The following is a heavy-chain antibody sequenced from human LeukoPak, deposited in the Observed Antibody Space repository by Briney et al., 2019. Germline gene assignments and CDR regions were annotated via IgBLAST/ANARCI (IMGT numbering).Heavy chain of an antibody. Sequence: GGSLRLSCAASGFTFSSYWMHWVRQAPGKGLEWVSSISSRSSYISYADSVKGRFTISRDNAKNSLYLEMNSLRAEDTAVYYCVRDRSGSYPYYFDFWGQGTLLTASS. CDR1: GFTFSSYW. J-gene: IGHJ4*02. CDR3: VRDRSGSYPYYFDF. D-gene: IGHD1-26*01. V-gene: IGHV3-21*01. CDR2: ISSRSSYI.